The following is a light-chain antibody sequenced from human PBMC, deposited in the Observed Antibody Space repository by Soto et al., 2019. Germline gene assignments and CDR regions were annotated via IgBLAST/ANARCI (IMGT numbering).Light chain of an antibody. J-gene: IGKJ1*01. CDR2: RVS. Sequence: DVVMTQSPLSLPVTLGQPASISCRSSQSLIHSDGNTYLNWFQQRPGQSPRRLIYRVSDRDSGVPDRFIGIGSGTDFTLKISRVEAEDVGVYYCMQGTHWPWPFGQGTKVEIK. CDR3: MQGTHWPWP. CDR1: QSLIHSDGNTY. V-gene: IGKV2-30*02.